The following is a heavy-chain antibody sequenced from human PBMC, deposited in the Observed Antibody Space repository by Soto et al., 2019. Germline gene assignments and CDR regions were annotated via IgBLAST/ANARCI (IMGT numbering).Heavy chain of an antibody. Sequence: PGGSLRLSCAASGFTFSYTYMTWIRQAPGKGLEWISYISGRSSYRNYADSVKGRFTISRDNAKNSLYLQMNSLRAEDTAVYYCARVQVFGVVIISPNYFDPWGQGTLVTVSS. D-gene: IGHD3-3*01. V-gene: IGHV3-11*06. CDR3: ARVQVFGVVIISPNYFDP. CDR2: ISGRSSYR. CDR1: GFTFSYTY. J-gene: IGHJ5*02.